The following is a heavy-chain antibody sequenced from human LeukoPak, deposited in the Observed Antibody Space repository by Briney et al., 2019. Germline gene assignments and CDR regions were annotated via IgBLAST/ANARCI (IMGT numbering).Heavy chain of an antibody. CDR1: GYTFTGYY. CDR3: ARGREVVVVAATVVPSRIDP. V-gene: IGHV1-2*02. Sequence: ASVKVPCKASGYTFTGYYMHWVRQAPGQGLEWMGWINPNSGGTNYAQKFQGRVTMTRDTSISTAYMELSRLRSDDTAVYYCARGREVVVVAATVVPSRIDPWGQGTLVTVSS. J-gene: IGHJ5*02. CDR2: INPNSGGT. D-gene: IGHD2-15*01.